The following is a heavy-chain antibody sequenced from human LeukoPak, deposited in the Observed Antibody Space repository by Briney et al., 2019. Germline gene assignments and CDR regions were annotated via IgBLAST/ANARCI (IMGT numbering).Heavy chain of an antibody. Sequence: RGSLRLSCAASGFTVSSNEMSWVRQAPGKGLEWVSSISGGSTYYADSRKGRFTISRDNSKNTLHLQMNSLRAEDTAVCYCKNRQWIQLWFYFFDYWGQGTLVTVSS. J-gene: IGHJ4*02. CDR3: KNRQWIQLWFYFFDY. V-gene: IGHV3-38-3*01. CDR1: GFTVSSNE. D-gene: IGHD5-18*01. CDR2: ISGGST.